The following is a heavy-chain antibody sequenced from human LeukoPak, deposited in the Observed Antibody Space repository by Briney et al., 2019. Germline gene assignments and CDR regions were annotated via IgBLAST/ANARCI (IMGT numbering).Heavy chain of an antibody. CDR2: ISWSSGNI. CDR3: ARGPSGYHNT. D-gene: IGHD5-12*01. Sequence: GGSLRLSCAASGFTFDDYAMHWVRQAPGKGLEWVSGISWSSGNIGYADSVKGRFTISRDNSKNTLYLQMNSLRAEDTAVYYCARGPSGYHNTGGQGTLVTVSS. V-gene: IGHV3-9*01. CDR1: GFTFDDYA. J-gene: IGHJ4*02.